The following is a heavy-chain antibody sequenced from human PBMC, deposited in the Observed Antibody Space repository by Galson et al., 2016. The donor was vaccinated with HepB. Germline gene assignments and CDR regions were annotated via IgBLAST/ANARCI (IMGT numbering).Heavy chain of an antibody. CDR3: VRSGATAGGTSDFPF. CDR2: ISAYNGDT. V-gene: IGHV1-18*01. CDR1: GYTLSSHG. J-gene: IGHJ1*01. Sequence: SVKVSCKASGYTLSSHGISWVRQAPGQGLEWLGWISAYNGDTDYAQKFQGRVTMTTDTSTNTAYMELGSLTSDDTAVYYCVRSGATAGGTSDFPFWGQGTLVVVSS. D-gene: IGHD6-13*01.